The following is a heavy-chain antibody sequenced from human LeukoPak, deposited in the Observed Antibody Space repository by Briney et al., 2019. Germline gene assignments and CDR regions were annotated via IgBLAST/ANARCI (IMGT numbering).Heavy chain of an antibody. D-gene: IGHD3-10*01. CDR1: GGSISSSNCY. J-gene: IGHJ5*02. CDR2: IYYTGST. CDR3: ATDNRSGTYSWFDP. V-gene: IGHV4-39*02. Sequence: PSETLSLTCTVSGGSISSSNCYWGWIRQPPEKGLEWIGTIYYTGSTFYNPSLKSRVTISVDTPKNQFSLKLSSVTAADTAVFYCATDNRSGTYSWFDPWGQGTLVTVPS.